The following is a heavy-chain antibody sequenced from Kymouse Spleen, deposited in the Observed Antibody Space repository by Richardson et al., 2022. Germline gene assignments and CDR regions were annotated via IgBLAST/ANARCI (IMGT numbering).Heavy chain of an antibody. J-gene: IGHJ4*02. CDR1: GDSVSSNSAA. CDR3: ARSPHYYGSGSYYNLFDY. CDR2: TYYRSKWYN. D-gene: IGHD3-10*01. Sequence: QVQLQQSGPGLVKPSQTLSLTCAISGDSVSSNSAAWNWIRQSPSRGLEWLGRTYYRSKWYNDYAVSVKSRITINPDTSKNQFSLQLNSVTPEDTAVYYCARSPHYYGSGSYYNLFDYWGQGTLVTVSS. V-gene: IGHV6-1*01.